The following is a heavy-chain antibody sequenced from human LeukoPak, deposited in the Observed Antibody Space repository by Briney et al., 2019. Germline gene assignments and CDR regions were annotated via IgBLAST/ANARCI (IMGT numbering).Heavy chain of an antibody. D-gene: IGHD2-21*02. CDR2: IYTSGST. CDR1: GGSISSYY. V-gene: IGHV4-4*07. J-gene: IGHJ3*02. Sequence: KSSETLSLTCTVSGGSISSYYWSWIRQPAGKGLEWIGRIYTSGSTNYNPSLKSRVTMSVGTSKNQFSLKLSSVTAADTAVYYCARAAYCGGDCLYDAFDIWGQGTMVTVSS. CDR3: ARAAYCGGDCLYDAFDI.